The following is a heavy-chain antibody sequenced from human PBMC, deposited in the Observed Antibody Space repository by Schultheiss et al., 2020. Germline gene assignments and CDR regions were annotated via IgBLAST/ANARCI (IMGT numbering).Heavy chain of an antibody. Sequence: GESLKISCAASGFTVSSNYMSWVRQAPGKGLEWVSVIYSGGSTYYADSVKGRFTISRDNSKNTLYLQMNSLRAEDTAVYYCARVPSIAAAGIGGMDVWGQGTTVTVYS. J-gene: IGHJ6*02. CDR1: GFTVSSNY. V-gene: IGHV3-66*01. D-gene: IGHD6-13*01. CDR2: IYSGGST. CDR3: ARVPSIAAAGIGGMDV.